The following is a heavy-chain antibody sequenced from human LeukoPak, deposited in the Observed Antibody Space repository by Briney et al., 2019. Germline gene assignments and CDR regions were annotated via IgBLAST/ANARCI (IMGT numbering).Heavy chain of an antibody. CDR3: ARDSWWELLYFDY. CDR1: GGSFSGYY. J-gene: IGHJ4*02. V-gene: IGHV4-34*01. CDR2: INHSGST. D-gene: IGHD1-26*01. Sequence: PSETLSLTCAVYGGSFSGYYWSWIRQHPGKGLERIGEINHSGSTNYNPSLKSRVTISVDTSKNQFSLKLSSVTAADTAVYYCARDSWWELLYFDYWGQGTLVTVSS.